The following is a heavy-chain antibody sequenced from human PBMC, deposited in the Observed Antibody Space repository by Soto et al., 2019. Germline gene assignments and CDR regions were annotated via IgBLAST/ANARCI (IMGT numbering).Heavy chain of an antibody. CDR2: IYWDDDK. J-gene: IGHJ4*02. CDR1: GFSLSTSGVG. D-gene: IGHD6-6*01. CDR3: AHRQNKYRSSRHFDY. Sequence: QITLKESGPTLVKPTQTLTLTCSFSGFSLSTSGVGVGWIRQPPGKALEWLALIYWDDDKRYSPSLKSRLTITKDTSKNQVVLTMTNMGPVDTSTYYCAHRQNKYRSSRHFDYWGQGTPVTVSS. V-gene: IGHV2-5*02.